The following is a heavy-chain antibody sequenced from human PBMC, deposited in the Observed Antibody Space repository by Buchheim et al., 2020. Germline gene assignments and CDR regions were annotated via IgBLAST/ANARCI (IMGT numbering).Heavy chain of an antibody. Sequence: QVQLQQVGAGRLKPSETLSLTCVVSGGSFYGYYWSWVRHTPAKGLEWIGEINHSGSPIYNPSLKRRLAISLARSKSQFSLKLSSVTAADTAVYYCAKQYGPWGQGTL. CDR2: INHSGSP. CDR3: AKQYGP. D-gene: IGHD3-10*01. CDR1: GGSFYGYY. V-gene: IGHV4-34*01. J-gene: IGHJ4*02.